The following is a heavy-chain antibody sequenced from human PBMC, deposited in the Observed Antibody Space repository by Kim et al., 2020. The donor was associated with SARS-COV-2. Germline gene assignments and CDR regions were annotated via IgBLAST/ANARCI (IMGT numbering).Heavy chain of an antibody. D-gene: IGHD6-19*01. CDR2: INHSGST. Sequence: SETLSLTCAVYGGSFSGYYWSWIRQPPGKGLEWIGEINHSGSTNYNPSLKSRVTISVDTSKNQFSLKLSSVTAADTAVYYCARGTRVAVASGMDVWGQGT. J-gene: IGHJ6*02. CDR3: ARGTRVAVASGMDV. CDR1: GGSFSGYY. V-gene: IGHV4-34*01.